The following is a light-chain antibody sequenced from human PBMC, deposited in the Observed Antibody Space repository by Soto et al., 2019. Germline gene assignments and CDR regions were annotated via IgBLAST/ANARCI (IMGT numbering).Light chain of an antibody. J-gene: IGKJ4*01. V-gene: IGKV1-9*01. CDR3: QQLNSYPLT. Sequence: DIQLTQSPSFLSASVGDRVTITCRASQGFSSYLAWYQQKPGKAPKLLIYAASTLQSGVPSRFSGSGSGTEFTLTISSLQPEDSATYYCQQLNSYPLTFGGGTKVEIK. CDR1: QGFSSY. CDR2: AAS.